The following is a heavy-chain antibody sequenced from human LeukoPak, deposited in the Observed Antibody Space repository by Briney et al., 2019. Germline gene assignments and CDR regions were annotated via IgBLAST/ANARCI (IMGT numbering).Heavy chain of an antibody. V-gene: IGHV3-48*03. CDR1: GFTFSSYE. CDR2: ISSSGSTI. D-gene: IGHD3-22*01. J-gene: IGHJ4*02. CDR3: AREGYDSRGYYYGY. Sequence: PGGSLRLSCAASGFTFSSYEMNWVRQAPGKGLEWVSYISSSGSTIYYADSVKGRFTISRDNAKNSLYLQMNSLRAEDTAVYYCAREGYDSRGYYYGYWGQGTLVTVSS.